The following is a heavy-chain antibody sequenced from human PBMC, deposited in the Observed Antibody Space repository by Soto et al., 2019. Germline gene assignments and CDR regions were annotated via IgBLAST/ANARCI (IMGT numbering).Heavy chain of an antibody. CDR1: GGSISSSSYY. CDR2: IYYSGST. J-gene: IGHJ5*02. CDR3: ARHPPRIAVVVHGWFDP. D-gene: IGHD6-19*01. V-gene: IGHV4-39*01. Sequence: SETLSLTCTVSGGSISSSSYYWGWIRQPPGKGLEWIGSIYYSGSTYYNPSLKSRVTISVDTSKNQFSLKLSSVTAADTAVYHCARHPPRIAVVVHGWFDPWGQGTLVTVSS.